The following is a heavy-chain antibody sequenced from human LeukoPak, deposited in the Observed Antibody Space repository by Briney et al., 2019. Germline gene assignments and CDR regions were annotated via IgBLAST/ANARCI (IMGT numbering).Heavy chain of an antibody. D-gene: IGHD6-19*01. CDR1: GFTFSSYG. V-gene: IGHV3-30*02. CDR2: IRYDGSHK. Sequence: GGSLRLSCAASGFTFSSYGMHWVRQAPGKGLEWVAFIRYDGSHKYYADSVKGRFTISRDNSKNTLYLQMNSLRADDTAVYYCARDIESSGWYRGFDSWGQGTLVTVSS. CDR3: ARDIESSGWYRGFDS. J-gene: IGHJ4*02.